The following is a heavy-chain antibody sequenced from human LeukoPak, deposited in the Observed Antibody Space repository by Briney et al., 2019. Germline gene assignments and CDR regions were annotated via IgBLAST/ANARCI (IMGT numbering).Heavy chain of an antibody. CDR2: INHSGST. V-gene: IGHV4-34*01. D-gene: IGHD3-22*01. Sequence: PSETLSLTCAVYGGSFSGYYWSWIRQPPGKGREGIGEINHSGSTNYNPSLKSRVTISVDTSKNQFSLKLSSVTAADTAVYYCARIVYYDSSGYFYHFDYWGQGTLVTVSS. CDR3: ARIVYYDSSGYFYHFDY. CDR1: GGSFSGYY. J-gene: IGHJ4*02.